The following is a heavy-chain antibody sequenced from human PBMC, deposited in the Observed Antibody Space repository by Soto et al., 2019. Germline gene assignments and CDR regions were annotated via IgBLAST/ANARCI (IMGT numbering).Heavy chain of an antibody. CDR3: ARATGTLRSRNCDY. Sequence: QVQLQESGPGLVKPPQTLSLTCTVSGGSISSVGHYWTWIRQPPGKGLEWIGSIYHTGSTYYSPSLRSRLTISVATSKSQFSLRLNSVTAADTAVYYCARATGTLRSRNCDYWGQGTLVTVSS. CDR2: IYHTGST. CDR1: GGSISSVGHY. J-gene: IGHJ4*02. D-gene: IGHD3-9*01. V-gene: IGHV4-31*03.